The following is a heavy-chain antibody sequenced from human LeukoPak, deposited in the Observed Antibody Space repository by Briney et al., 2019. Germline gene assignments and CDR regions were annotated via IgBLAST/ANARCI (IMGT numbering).Heavy chain of an antibody. J-gene: IGHJ4*02. D-gene: IGHD5-12*01. CDR2: INSDGSST. Sequence: GGSLRLSCAASGFSFNTYWMYWVRQAPGKGLVWVSRINSDGSSTTYADSVKGRFTVSRDNSKSTVFLQLNSLRTEDTAVYYCAKGGWLDDWGQGTPVTVSS. CDR3: AKGGWLDD. CDR1: GFSFNTYW. V-gene: IGHV3-74*01.